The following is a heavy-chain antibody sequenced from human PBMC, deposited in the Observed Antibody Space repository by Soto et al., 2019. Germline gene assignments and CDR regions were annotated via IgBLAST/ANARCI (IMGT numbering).Heavy chain of an antibody. V-gene: IGHV3-30*18. CDR2: ISYDGSNK. Sequence: QVQLVESGGGVVQPGRSLRLSCAASGFTFSSYGMHWVRQAPGKGLEWVAVISYDGSNKYYADSVKGRFTISRDNSKNTLYLQMNSLRAEDTDVYYCAKQGGDYYDSSGYDHDAFDIWGQGTMVTVSS. D-gene: IGHD3-22*01. CDR1: GFTFSSYG. J-gene: IGHJ3*02. CDR3: AKQGGDYYDSSGYDHDAFDI.